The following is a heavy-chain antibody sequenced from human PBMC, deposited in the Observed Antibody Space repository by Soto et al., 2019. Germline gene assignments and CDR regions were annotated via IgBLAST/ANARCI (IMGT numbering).Heavy chain of an antibody. V-gene: IGHV1-69*02. CDR1: GGTFSSYT. Sequence: ASVKVSCKASGGTFSSYTISWVRQAPGQGLEWMGRIIPILGIANYAQKFQGRVTITADKSTSTAYMELSSLRSEDTAVYYCAPSYYYDSSGQDYWGQGTLVTVSP. CDR2: IIPILGIA. D-gene: IGHD3-22*01. CDR3: APSYYYDSSGQDY. J-gene: IGHJ4*02.